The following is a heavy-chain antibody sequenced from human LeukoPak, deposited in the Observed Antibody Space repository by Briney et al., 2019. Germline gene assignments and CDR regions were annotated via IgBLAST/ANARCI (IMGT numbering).Heavy chain of an antibody. J-gene: IGHJ4*02. CDR2: INHSGST. CDR1: GGSFSGYY. D-gene: IGHD3-22*01. V-gene: IGHV4-34*01. CDR3: ARGLGRYYYDSSGYLY. Sequence: SETLSLTCAVYGGSFSGYYWSWIRQPPGKGLEWIGEINHSGSTNYNPSLKSRVTISVDTSKNQFSLKLSPVTAADTAVYYCARGLGRYYYDSSGYLYWGQGTLVTVSS.